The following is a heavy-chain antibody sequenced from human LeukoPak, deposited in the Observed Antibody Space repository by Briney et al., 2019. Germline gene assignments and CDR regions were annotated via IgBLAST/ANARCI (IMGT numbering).Heavy chain of an antibody. Sequence: GESLKISCKGSGYSFTSYWIGWVRQMPGKGLEWMGIIYPGDSDTRYSPSFQGQVTISADKSISTAYLQWSSLKASDTAMYYCARLYDILTGYQGELDYWGQGTLVTVSS. V-gene: IGHV5-51*01. J-gene: IGHJ4*02. CDR1: GYSFTSYW. CDR3: ARLYDILTGYQGELDY. D-gene: IGHD3-9*01. CDR2: IYPGDSDT.